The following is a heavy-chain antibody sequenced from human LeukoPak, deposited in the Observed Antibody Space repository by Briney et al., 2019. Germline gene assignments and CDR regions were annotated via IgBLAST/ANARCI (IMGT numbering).Heavy chain of an antibody. D-gene: IGHD1-26*01. Sequence: TSETLSLTCTVSGGSISSYYWSWIRQPPGKGLEWIGYIYYSGSTNYNPSLKSRVTISVDTSKNQFSLKLSSVTAADTAVYYCARVVGATYYFDYWGQGTLVTVSS. V-gene: IGHV4-59*01. J-gene: IGHJ4*02. CDR3: ARVVGATYYFDY. CDR2: IYYSGST. CDR1: GGSISSYY.